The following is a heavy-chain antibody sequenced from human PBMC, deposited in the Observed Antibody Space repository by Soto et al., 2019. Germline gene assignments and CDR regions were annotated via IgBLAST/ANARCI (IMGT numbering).Heavy chain of an antibody. CDR1: GFTFSSYG. J-gene: IGHJ6*02. Sequence: QVQLVESGGGVVQPGRALRLSCAASGFTFSSYGMHWVRQAPGKGLEWVAVISADGSNKYYAYSVKGRFTISRDNSKNTLYLQMSSLRAEDTDVYYCVKDGSSGWPYSYGMDVWGQGTTVTVSS. CDR2: ISADGSNK. CDR3: VKDGSSGWPYSYGMDV. D-gene: IGHD6-19*01. V-gene: IGHV3-30*18.